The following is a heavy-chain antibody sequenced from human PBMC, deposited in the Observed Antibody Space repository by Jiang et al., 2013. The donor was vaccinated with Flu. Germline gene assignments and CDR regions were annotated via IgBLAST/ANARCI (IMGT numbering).Heavy chain of an antibody. CDR2: IYYSGST. CDR1: GGSISSGGYY. J-gene: IGHJ4*02. V-gene: IGHV4-31*02. D-gene: IGHD5-18*01. CDR3: ARESGDTAMGM. Sequence: GGSISSGGYYWSWIRQHPGKGLEWIGYIYYSGSTYYNPSLKSRVTISVDASKNQFSLKLSSVTAADTAVYYCARESGDTAMGMWGQGTLVTVSS.